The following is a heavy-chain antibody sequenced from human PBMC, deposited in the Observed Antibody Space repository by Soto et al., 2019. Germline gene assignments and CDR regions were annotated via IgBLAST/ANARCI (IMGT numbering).Heavy chain of an antibody. CDR1: GFSLSTSGMC. V-gene: IGHV2-70*01. D-gene: IGHD6-13*01. CDR2: IDWDDDK. J-gene: IGHJ6*02. Sequence: SGPTLVNPTQTLTLTCPFSGFSLSTSGMCVSWIRQPPGKALEWLALIDWDDDKYYSTSLKTRLTISKDTSKNQVVLTMTNMDPVDTATYYCARDGRYSSSWYGYYGMDVWGQGTTVTVSS. CDR3: ARDGRYSSSWYGYYGMDV.